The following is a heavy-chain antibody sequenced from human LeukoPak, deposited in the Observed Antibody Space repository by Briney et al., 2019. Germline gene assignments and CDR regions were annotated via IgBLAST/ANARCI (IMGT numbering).Heavy chain of an antibody. V-gene: IGHV4-34*01. D-gene: IGHD2-2*02. Sequence: SETLSLTCAVYGGSFSGYYWSWIRQPPGKGLEWIGEINHSGSTNYNPSLKSRVTISGDTAKNQFSLKLSSVTAADTAVYYCARGNYCSSTSCYTDLPGASKHRSGQNNFDYWGQGTLVTVSS. CDR2: INHSGST. CDR3: ARGNYCSSTSCYTDLPGASKHRSGQNNFDY. CDR1: GGSFSGYY. J-gene: IGHJ4*02.